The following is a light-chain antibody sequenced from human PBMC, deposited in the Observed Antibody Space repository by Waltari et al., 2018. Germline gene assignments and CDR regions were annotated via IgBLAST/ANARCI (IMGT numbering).Light chain of an antibody. CDR2: EDN. Sequence: QSVLTQAPSVSAAPGQTVTISCSGTTPNIGNNYVSWYQQLPGAAPKIVIYEDNRRPSGSPDRFSGSKSGASATLGSTGLQTGDEADYYCGSWDSSLGIGVLGGGTRLTVL. V-gene: IGLV1-51*01. J-gene: IGLJ3*02. CDR3: GSWDSSLGIGV. CDR1: TPNIGNNY.